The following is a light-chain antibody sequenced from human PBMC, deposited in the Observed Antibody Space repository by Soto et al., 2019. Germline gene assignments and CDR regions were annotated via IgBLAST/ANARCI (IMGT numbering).Light chain of an antibody. J-gene: IGKJ1*01. V-gene: IGKV3-20*01. CDR2: DVS. CDR3: QQYGISPT. Sequence: DIVLTQSPGTLSLSPGERATLSCRSSQSVSSNYLAWYQQKPDQAPRLVIYDVSGRATGIPDRFSRSGSGTEFTLTISRLEPDDSAVYYCQQYGISPTFGQGTKVEIK. CDR1: QSVSSNY.